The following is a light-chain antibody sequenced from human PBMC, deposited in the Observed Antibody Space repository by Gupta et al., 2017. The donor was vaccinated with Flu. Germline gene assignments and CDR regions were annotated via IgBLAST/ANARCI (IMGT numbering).Light chain of an antibody. CDR2: LGS. Sequence: VTPGEPASISCRSSQSLLHSNGYNYLDWFLQKPGQSPQLLIYLGSSRASGVPDRFSGSGSGTDFTLKISRVEAEDVGVYYCMQALQTPITFGQGTRLEIK. V-gene: IGKV2-28*01. CDR3: MQALQTPIT. J-gene: IGKJ5*01. CDR1: QSLLHSNGYNY.